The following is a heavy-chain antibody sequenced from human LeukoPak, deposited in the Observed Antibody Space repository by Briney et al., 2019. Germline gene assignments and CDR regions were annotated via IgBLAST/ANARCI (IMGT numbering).Heavy chain of an antibody. J-gene: IGHJ4*02. Sequence: ASVKVSCKASGYTFTGYYMHWVRQAPGQGLEWMGWINPNSGGTNYAQKFQGRVTMTRDTSISTAYMELSRLRSDDTAVYYCVKDSLAAEGYFDYWGQGTLVTVSS. CDR2: INPNSGGT. V-gene: IGHV1-2*02. D-gene: IGHD6-13*01. CDR3: VKDSLAAEGYFDY. CDR1: GYTFTGYY.